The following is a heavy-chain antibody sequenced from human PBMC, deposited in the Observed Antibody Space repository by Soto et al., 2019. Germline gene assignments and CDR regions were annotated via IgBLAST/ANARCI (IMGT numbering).Heavy chain of an antibody. CDR2: ITDSGDDT. CDR1: GFTFNNYA. J-gene: IGHJ4*02. CDR3: AKLGSSSWSPHYYFDY. D-gene: IGHD2-2*01. V-gene: IGHV3-23*01. Sequence: GGSLRLSCAASGFTFNNYAMGWVRQAPGKGLEWVSAITDSGDDTYYIDSVKGRFTISRDNSKSTSYLQMNSLRAEDTAIYYCAKLGSSSWSPHYYFDYWGQGTLVPVSS.